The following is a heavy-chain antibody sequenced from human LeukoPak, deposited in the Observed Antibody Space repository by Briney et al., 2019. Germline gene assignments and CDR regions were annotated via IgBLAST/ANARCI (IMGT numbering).Heavy chain of an antibody. CDR3: ARHVGSSMVTTDFDY. CDR2: IYPGDSDA. V-gene: IGHV5-51*01. CDR1: GYSFANYC. J-gene: IGHJ4*02. D-gene: IGHD4/OR15-4a*01. Sequence: GESLKISCKGSGYSFANYCIAWVRQMPGKGLEWMGIIYPGDSDATYSPSFQGQVTISADKSISTACLQWSSLKASDTAMYYCARHVGSSMVTTDFDYWGQGTLVTVSS.